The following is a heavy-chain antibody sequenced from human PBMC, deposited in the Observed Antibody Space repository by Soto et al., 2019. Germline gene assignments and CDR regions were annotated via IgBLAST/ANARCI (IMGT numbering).Heavy chain of an antibody. V-gene: IGHV3-15*01. Sequence: EGSLRLSCTASGFTFSNAWMSWVRQAPGKGLEWVGRIKSKTDGGTTDYAAPVKGRFTISREDSKNTLYLQLNSLKTEDTAVYYCTTEKWPNYSNPDYWGPGALDTVSS. J-gene: IGHJ4*02. D-gene: IGHD6-13*01. CDR1: GFTFSNAW. CDR3: TTEKWPNYSNPDY. CDR2: IKSKTDGGTT.